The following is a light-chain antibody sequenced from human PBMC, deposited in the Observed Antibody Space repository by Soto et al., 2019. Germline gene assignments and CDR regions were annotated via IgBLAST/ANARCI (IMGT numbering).Light chain of an antibody. CDR1: QSVSNY. CDR2: DAS. Sequence: EIVLTQSPATLSLSPGERATLSCRASQSVSNYLAWYQQKPGQAPRLLIYDASNRATGITARFSGSRSGTDFTLTISSLEPEDFSVYYCQQRSNWPPLTFGGGTKVEIK. J-gene: IGKJ4*02. CDR3: QQRSNWPPLT. V-gene: IGKV3-11*01.